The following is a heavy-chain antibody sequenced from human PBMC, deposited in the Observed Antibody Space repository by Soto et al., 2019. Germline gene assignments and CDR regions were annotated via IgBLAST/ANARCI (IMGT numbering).Heavy chain of an antibody. J-gene: IGHJ4*02. D-gene: IGHD3-22*01. CDR3: ARLCYYDSSGEPSNDDYFDY. CDR2: IYPGDSDT. CDR1: GFASCV. V-gene: IGHV5-51*07. Sequence: GFASCVRGGSHQIPRKSLEWMGIIYPGDSDTRYSPSFQGLVTISADKSITTAYLQWSSLKASATAIYYCARLCYYDSSGEPSNDDYFDYWGLGTHVSGPS.